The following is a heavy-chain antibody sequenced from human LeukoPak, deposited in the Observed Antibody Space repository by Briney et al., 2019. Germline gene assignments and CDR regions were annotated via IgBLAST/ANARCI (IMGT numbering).Heavy chain of an antibody. CDR3: ARDHLPSKVHYYDSSGYPDY. CDR1: GFTFSSYW. D-gene: IGHD3-22*01. V-gene: IGHV3-74*01. J-gene: IGHJ4*02. Sequence: GGSLRLSCAASGFTFSSYWMHWVRQTPGKGLVRISRIKTDGSTIYADSVKGRFTISRDNAKNTLYLQMNSLRAEDTAVYYCARDHLPSKVHYYDSSGYPDYWGQGTLVTVSS. CDR2: IKTDGST.